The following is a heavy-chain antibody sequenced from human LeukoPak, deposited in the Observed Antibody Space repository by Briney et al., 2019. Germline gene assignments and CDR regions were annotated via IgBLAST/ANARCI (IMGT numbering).Heavy chain of an antibody. CDR3: AKDRITGTTGDY. Sequence: QAGGSLRLSCAASGFTFSSYAMSWVRQAPGKGLEWGSAISGSGGNTYYADSVKGRFTISRDNSKNTLYLQMNSLRAEDTAVYYCAKDRITGTTGDYWGQGTLVTVSS. D-gene: IGHD1-20*01. J-gene: IGHJ4*02. V-gene: IGHV3-23*01. CDR2: ISGSGGNT. CDR1: GFTFSSYA.